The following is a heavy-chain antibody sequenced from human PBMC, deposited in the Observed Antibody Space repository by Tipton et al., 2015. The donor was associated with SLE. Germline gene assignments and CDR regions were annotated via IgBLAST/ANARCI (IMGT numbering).Heavy chain of an antibody. CDR2: IYYSGST. CDR1: GGSISSGGYY. J-gene: IGHJ4*02. Sequence: TLSLTCTVSGGSISSGGYYWSWIRQHPGKGLEWIGYIYYSGSTNYNPSLKSRVTISVDTSKNQFSLKLSSVTAADTAVYYCARYGYYYGSVTVYWGQGTLVTVSS. V-gene: IGHV4-61*08. CDR3: ARYGYYYGSVTVY. D-gene: IGHD3-10*01.